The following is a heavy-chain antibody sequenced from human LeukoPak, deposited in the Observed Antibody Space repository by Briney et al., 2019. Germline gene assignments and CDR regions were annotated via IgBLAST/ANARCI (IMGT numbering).Heavy chain of an antibody. CDR1: GFTFSSYG. CDR2: ISYDGSYK. Sequence: GGSLRLSCAASGFTFSSYGMHWVRQAPGKGLEWVAVISYDGSYKYYADSVKGRFTISRDNSKNTLYLQMNSLRAEDTAVYYCAKVGDYGDYALDYWDQGTLVTVSS. V-gene: IGHV3-30*18. CDR3: AKVGDYGDYALDY. J-gene: IGHJ4*02. D-gene: IGHD4-17*01.